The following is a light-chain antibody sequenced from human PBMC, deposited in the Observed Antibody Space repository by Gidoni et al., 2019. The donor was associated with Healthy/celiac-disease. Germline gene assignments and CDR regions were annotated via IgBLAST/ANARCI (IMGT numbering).Light chain of an antibody. V-gene: IGKV1-5*01. CDR2: DDS. Sequence: DIQMTQSPSTLSASVGDRVTITCRASQSISSWLAWYQQKPGKAPKLLIYDDSSLESGVPSRFSGSGCRTEFTLTISSLQPDDFATYYCKQYNSYWTFGQGTKVEIK. J-gene: IGKJ1*01. CDR3: KQYNSYWT. CDR1: QSISSW.